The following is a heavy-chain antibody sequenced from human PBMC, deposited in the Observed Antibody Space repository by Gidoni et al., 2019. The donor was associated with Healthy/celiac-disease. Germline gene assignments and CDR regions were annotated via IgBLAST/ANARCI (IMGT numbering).Heavy chain of an antibody. CDR3: ARFWRSLYYYYGMDV. Sequence: NYNPSLKSRVTISVDTSKNQFSLKLSSVTAADTAVYYCARFWRSLYYYYGMDVWGQGTTVTVSS. D-gene: IGHD3-3*01. J-gene: IGHJ6*02. V-gene: IGHV4-34*01.